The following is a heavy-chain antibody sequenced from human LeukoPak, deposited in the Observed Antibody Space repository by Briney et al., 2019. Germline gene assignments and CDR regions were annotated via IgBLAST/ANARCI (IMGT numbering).Heavy chain of an antibody. CDR1: GYNFPRYG. D-gene: IGHD6-19*01. CDR2: IITYNGST. CDR3: TSGGWVRASHDFDY. J-gene: IGHJ4*02. Sequence: ASVKVSCKSSGYNFPRYGVSWVRLAPGQGLEWMGSIITYNGSTNFPRKFQGRVTVTADTSTSTVYMELRSLRSDDTAVYYCTSGGWVRASHDFDYWGQGTLVTVSS. V-gene: IGHV1-18*01.